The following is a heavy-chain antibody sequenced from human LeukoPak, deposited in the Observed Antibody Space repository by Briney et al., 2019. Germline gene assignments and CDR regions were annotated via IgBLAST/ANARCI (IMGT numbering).Heavy chain of an antibody. Sequence: SETLSLTCAVYGGSFSGHYWTWIRQPPGKGLEWIGYIYYSGSTNYNPSLKSRVTISVDMSKNQFSLKLRSVTAADTAVYYCARDKYDTTELDAFDIWGQGTMVSVSS. D-gene: IGHD3-22*01. CDR3: ARDKYDTTELDAFDI. J-gene: IGHJ3*02. V-gene: IGHV4-59*11. CDR1: GGSFSGHY. CDR2: IYYSGST.